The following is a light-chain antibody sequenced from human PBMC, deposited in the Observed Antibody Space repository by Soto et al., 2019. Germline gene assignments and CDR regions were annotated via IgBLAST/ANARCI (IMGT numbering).Light chain of an antibody. J-gene: IGKJ4*01. Sequence: EIVMTQSPATLSVSPGERATLSCRASQSIGSTLAWYQQKPGQTPRLLIYDASTRATGIPARFSGIGSGTEFTLIISSLQSEDFAVYYCQHYKTWPLSFGGGTRWIS. V-gene: IGKV3-15*01. CDR2: DAS. CDR3: QHYKTWPLS. CDR1: QSIGST.